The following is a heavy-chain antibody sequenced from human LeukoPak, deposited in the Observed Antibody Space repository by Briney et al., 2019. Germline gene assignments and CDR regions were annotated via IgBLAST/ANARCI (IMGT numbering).Heavy chain of an antibody. D-gene: IGHD3-10*01. CDR3: AKNYESGRGVPYGMDV. V-gene: IGHV3-23*01. Sequence: GGSLRLSCAASGFTFSSYAMRWVRQAPGKGLEWVSAIGSGSGGTTVYADSVKGRFTISRDNSKNTLYLQMSSLRGEDTAVYYCAKNYESGRGVPYGMDVWGQGTTVTVSS. CDR1: GFTFSSYA. CDR2: IGSGSGGTT. J-gene: IGHJ6*02.